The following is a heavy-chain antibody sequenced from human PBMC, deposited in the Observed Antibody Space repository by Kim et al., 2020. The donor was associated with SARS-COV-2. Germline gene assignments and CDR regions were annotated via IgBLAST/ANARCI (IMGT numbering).Heavy chain of an antibody. CDR1: GYTFTGYY. V-gene: IGHV1-2*06. Sequence: ASVKVSCKASGYTFTGYYMHWVRQAPGQGLEWMGRINPNSGGTNYAQKFQGRVTMTRDTSISTAYMELSRLRSDDTAVYYCARDSGYDLYGDNWFDPWGQGTLVTVSS. J-gene: IGHJ5*02. CDR2: INPNSGGT. CDR3: ARDSGYDLYGDNWFDP. D-gene: IGHD5-12*01.